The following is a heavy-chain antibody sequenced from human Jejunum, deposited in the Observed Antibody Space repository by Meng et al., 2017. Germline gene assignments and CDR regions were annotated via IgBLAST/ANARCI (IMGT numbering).Heavy chain of an antibody. V-gene: IGHV3-23*01. CDR3: ARSTSAATRGVWYFDY. Sequence: GESLKISCAASGFTFSSYAMRWVRQAPGKGLEWVSASSDDGDTTPYAHSVKGRFTISRDQSKNTLYLQMNSLRVEDTAVYYCARSTSAATRGVWYFDYRGQGALVTVSS. D-gene: IGHD1-26*01. CDR2: SSDDGDTT. CDR1: GFTFSSYA. J-gene: IGHJ4*02.